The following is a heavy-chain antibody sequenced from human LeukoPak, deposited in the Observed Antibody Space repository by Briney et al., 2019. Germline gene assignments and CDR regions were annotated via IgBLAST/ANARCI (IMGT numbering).Heavy chain of an antibody. D-gene: IGHD1-26*01. CDR3: ARDRGGSYIRDPFDY. CDR2: IIPIFGTA. CDR1: GGTFSSYA. Sequence: GASVKVSCKASGGTFSSYAISWVRQAPGQGLEWMGGIIPIFGTANYAQKFQGRVTITADESTSTAYMELSSLRSEDTAVYYCARDRGGSYIRDPFDYWGQGTLVTVSS. J-gene: IGHJ4*02. V-gene: IGHV1-69*13.